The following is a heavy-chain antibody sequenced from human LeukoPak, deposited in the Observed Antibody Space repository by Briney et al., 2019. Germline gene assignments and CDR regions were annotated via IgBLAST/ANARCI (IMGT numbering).Heavy chain of an antibody. V-gene: IGHV1-18*01. J-gene: IGHJ4*02. D-gene: IGHD3-10*01. CDR2: ISAYNGNT. CDR1: GYTFTSYG. Sequence: ASVKVSCKASGYTFTSYGISWVRQAPGQGLEWMGWISAYNGNTNYAQKLQGRVTMTTDTSTSTAYMELRSLRSGDTAVYYCAREVGYYYGSGSYPHFDYCGQGTLVTVSS. CDR3: AREVGYYYGSGSYPHFDY.